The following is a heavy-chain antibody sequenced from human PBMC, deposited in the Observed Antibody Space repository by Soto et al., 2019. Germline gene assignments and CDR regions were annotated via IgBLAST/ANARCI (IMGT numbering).Heavy chain of an antibody. D-gene: IGHD3-9*01. V-gene: IGHV4-59*01. CDR3: ARGDILTGYYL. CDR1: GGSISSYY. CDR2: IYYSGST. J-gene: IGHJ5*02. Sequence: SETLSLTCTVSGGSISSYYWSWIRQPPGKGLEWIGYIYYSGSTNYNPSLKSRVTISVDTSKNQFSLKLSSVTAADTAVYYCARGDILTGYYLWGRGTLVTVS.